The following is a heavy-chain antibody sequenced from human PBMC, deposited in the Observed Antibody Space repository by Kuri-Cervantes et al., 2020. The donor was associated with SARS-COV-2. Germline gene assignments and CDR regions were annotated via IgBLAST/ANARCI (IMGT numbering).Heavy chain of an antibody. CDR3: ARYCGGKRPYFDY. D-gene: IGHD2-15*01. V-gene: IGHV1-18*01. Sequence: ASVKVSCKAPGFTFTSSAMQWVRQAPGQGLEWMGWISAYNGNTNYAQKLQGRVTMTTDTSTSTAYMELRSLRSDDTAVYYCARYCGGKRPYFDYWGQGTLVTVSS. J-gene: IGHJ4*02. CDR2: ISAYNGNT. CDR1: GFTFTSSA.